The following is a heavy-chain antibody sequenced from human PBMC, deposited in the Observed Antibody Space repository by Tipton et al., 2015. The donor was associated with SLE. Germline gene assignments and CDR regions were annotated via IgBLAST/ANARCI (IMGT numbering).Heavy chain of an antibody. CDR1: AFTFSNYG. J-gene: IGHJ4*02. D-gene: IGHD1-7*01. V-gene: IGHV3-33*01. Sequence: SLRLSCAASAFTFSNYGMHRVRQAPGKGLEWVAVIWYDGSNKYYADSVKGRFTISRDNSKNTLYLQMNSLRAEDTAVYYCARDMSGTTVWGQGTLVTVSS. CDR3: ARDMSGTTV. CDR2: IWYDGSNK.